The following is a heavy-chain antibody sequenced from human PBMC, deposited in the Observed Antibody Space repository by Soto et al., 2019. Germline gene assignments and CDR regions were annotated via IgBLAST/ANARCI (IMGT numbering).Heavy chain of an antibody. CDR3: TTDFPQGFRLLEWWGGA. V-gene: IGHV3-15*07. J-gene: IGHJ5*02. CDR1: GFTFSNAW. Sequence: PGGSLRLSCAASGFTFSNAWMNWVRQAPGKGLEWVGRIKSKTDGGTTDYAAPVKGRFTISRDDSKNTLYLQMNSLKTEDTAVYYCTTDFPQGFRLLEWWGGAWGQGTLVTVSS. CDR2: IKSKTDGGTT. D-gene: IGHD3-3*01.